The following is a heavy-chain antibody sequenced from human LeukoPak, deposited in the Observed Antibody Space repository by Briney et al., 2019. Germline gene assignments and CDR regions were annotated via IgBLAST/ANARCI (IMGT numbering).Heavy chain of an antibody. D-gene: IGHD3-10*01. CDR2: IYYSGST. J-gene: IGHJ6*03. CDR1: GGSISSYY. CDR3: ARDSPYYYGSGSYRYYYYYMDV. Sequence: SETLSLTCTVAGGSISSYYWSWIRQPPGKGLEWIGYIYYSGSTNYNPSLKSRVTISVDTSKNQFSLKLSSVTAADTAVYYCARDSPYYYGSGSYRYYYYYMDVWGKGTTVTVSS. V-gene: IGHV4-59*01.